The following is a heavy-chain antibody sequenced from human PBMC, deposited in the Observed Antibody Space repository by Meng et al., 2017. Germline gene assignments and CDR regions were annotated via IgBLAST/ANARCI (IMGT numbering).Heavy chain of an antibody. V-gene: IGHV1-69*02. D-gene: IGHD5-24*01. CDR2: IIPILGIA. Sequence: SVKVSCKASGGTFSSYTISWVRQAPGQGLEWMGRIIPILGIANYAQKFQGRVTITADKSTSTAYTESSSLRSEDTAVYYCARCRDGYKLAFDIWGQGTMVTVSS. CDR1: GGTFSSYT. J-gene: IGHJ3*02. CDR3: ARCRDGYKLAFDI.